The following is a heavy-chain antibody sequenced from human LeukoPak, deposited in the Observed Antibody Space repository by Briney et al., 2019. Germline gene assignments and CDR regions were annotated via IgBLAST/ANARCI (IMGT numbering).Heavy chain of an antibody. CDR2: TYPGDSDT. V-gene: IGHV5-51*01. J-gene: IGHJ5*02. CDR1: GYSFTSYW. D-gene: IGHD3-9*01. Sequence: KAGESLKISCKGSGYSFTSYWIGWVRQMPGKGLEWMGITYPGDSDTRYSPSFQGQVTISADKSISTAYLQWSSLKASDTAMYYCAGLDYDILTGYYNVIGWFDPWGQGTLVTVSS. CDR3: AGLDYDILTGYYNVIGWFDP.